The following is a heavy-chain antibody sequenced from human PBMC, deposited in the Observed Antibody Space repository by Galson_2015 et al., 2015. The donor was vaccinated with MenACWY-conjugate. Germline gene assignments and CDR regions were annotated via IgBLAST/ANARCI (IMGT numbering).Heavy chain of an antibody. D-gene: IGHD2-15*01. CDR1: GFSFSDYG. CDR3: VKDRCYHFDY. V-gene: IGHV3-30*02. J-gene: IGHJ4*02. Sequence: SLRLSCAASGFSFSDYGIHWVRQAPGKGLEWVAYIHYNGSSEDYMDSVKGRFTISRDNSKNTVSLQMNSLRAEDTAVYYCVKDRCYHFDYWGQGTLVAVSS. CDR2: IHYNGSSE.